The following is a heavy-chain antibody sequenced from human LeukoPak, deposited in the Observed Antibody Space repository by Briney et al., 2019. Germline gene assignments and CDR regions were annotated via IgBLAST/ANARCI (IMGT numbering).Heavy chain of an antibody. Sequence: GGSLRLSCAASGFTFSTYSMNWVRQAPGKGLEWVSFISTSSSYIYYADSVKGRFTISRDNSNDTLFLHLNSLRGEDTAVYYCTRNSGWYGLSWGQGTLVTVSS. J-gene: IGHJ1*01. D-gene: IGHD6-19*01. CDR3: TRNSGWYGLS. CDR2: ISTSSSYI. V-gene: IGHV3-21*04. CDR1: GFTFSTYS.